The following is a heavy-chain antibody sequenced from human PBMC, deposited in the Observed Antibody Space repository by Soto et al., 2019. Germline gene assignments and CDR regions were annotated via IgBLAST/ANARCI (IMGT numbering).Heavy chain of an antibody. Sequence: PSETLSLTCTVSGGSISNYYWSWIRHPPGKKLEWIGYIYYSGSTNYNPSHKSRVTISVDTSKNQFSLKMYSVTTADTAMYSCARLPWADYGGIFDPWGQGTLVTVSS. CDR1: GGSISNYY. D-gene: IGHD4-17*01. J-gene: IGHJ5*02. CDR2: IYYSGST. V-gene: IGHV4-59*01. CDR3: ARLPWADYGGIFDP.